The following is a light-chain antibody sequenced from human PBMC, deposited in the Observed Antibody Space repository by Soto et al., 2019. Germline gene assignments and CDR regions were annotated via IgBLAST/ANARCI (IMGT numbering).Light chain of an antibody. CDR1: QTVRNNY. Sequence: EIVLTQSPGTLSFSPWERSTLSCRASQTVRNNYLAWYQQKPGQAPRLLIFGASDRATGTPDRFSGSGSGTDFTLTISRLEPEDSAVYYCQQFDDSVTFGQGTRLEI. CDR2: GAS. V-gene: IGKV3-20*01. J-gene: IGKJ5*01. CDR3: QQFDDSVT.